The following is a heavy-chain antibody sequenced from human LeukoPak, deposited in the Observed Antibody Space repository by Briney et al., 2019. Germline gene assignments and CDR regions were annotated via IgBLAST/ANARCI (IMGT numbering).Heavy chain of an antibody. CDR1: GYSISSGSYY. D-gene: IGHD2-2*01. Sequence: SEPLSLTCTVSGYSISSGSYYWSWIRQPAGKGLEWIGRIYTSGSTNYTPSLKSRVTISVDTSKNQFSLKLSSVTAADTAVYYCARLPSNYCSSTSCSDYWGQGTLVTVSS. V-gene: IGHV4-61*02. CDR3: ARLPSNYCSSTSCSDY. J-gene: IGHJ4*02. CDR2: IYTSGST.